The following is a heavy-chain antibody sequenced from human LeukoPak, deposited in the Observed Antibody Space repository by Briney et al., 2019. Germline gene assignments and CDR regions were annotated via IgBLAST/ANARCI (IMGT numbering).Heavy chain of an antibody. J-gene: IGHJ4*02. CDR3: AKAARLLWFGELNH. V-gene: IGHV3-23*01. D-gene: IGHD3-10*01. CDR1: GFTFSSYA. CDR2: ISGSGGST. Sequence: GGSLRLPCAASGFTFSSYAMSWVRQAPGKGLEWVSAISGSGGSTYYADSVKGRFTISRDNSKNTLYLQMNSLRAEDTAVYYCAKAARLLWFGELNHWGQGTLVTVSS.